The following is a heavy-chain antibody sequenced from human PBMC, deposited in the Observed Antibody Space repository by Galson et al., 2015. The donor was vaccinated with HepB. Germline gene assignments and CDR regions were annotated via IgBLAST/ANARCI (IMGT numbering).Heavy chain of an antibody. V-gene: IGHV3-30*04. J-gene: IGHJ4*02. CDR2: TSFDGRDN. Sequence: SLRLSCAASGFVFSNFAMHWVRQAPGKGLYWLAVTSFDGRDNYADSVKGRFTISRDNSKNTLYLQMNSLRAEDSAVYCCARETTAAAGYFDFWGQGALVTVSS. D-gene: IGHD6-13*01. CDR3: ARETTAAAGYFDF. CDR1: GFVFSNFA.